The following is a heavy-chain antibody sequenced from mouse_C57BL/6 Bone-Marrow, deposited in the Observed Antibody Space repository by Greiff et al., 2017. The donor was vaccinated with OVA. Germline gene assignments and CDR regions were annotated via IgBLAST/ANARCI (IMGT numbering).Heavy chain of an antibody. D-gene: IGHD1-1*01. Sequence: VKLMESGPELVKPGASVKISCKASGYSFTSYYIHWVKQRPGQGLEWIGWIYPGSGNTKYNEKFKGKATLTADTSSSTAYMQLSSLTSEDSAVYYCARERGYYYLFAYWGQGTLVTVSA. CDR2: IYPGSGNT. CDR1: GYSFTSYY. CDR3: ARERGYYYLFAY. J-gene: IGHJ3*01. V-gene: IGHV1-66*01.